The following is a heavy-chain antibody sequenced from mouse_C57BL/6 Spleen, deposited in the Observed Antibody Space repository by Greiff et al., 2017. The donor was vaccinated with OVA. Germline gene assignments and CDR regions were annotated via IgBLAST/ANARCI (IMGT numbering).Heavy chain of an antibody. V-gene: IGHV1-39*01. CDR2: INPNYGTT. D-gene: IGHD2-1*01. J-gene: IGHJ4*01. CDR1: GYSFTDYN. CDR3: AREGYYGNLYAIDY. Sequence: EVHLVESGPELVKPGASVKISCKASGYSFTDYNMNWVKQSNGKSLEWIGVINPNYGTTSYNQKFKGKATLTVDQSSSTAYMQLNSLTSEDSAVYYCAREGYYGNLYAIDYWGQGTSVTVSS.